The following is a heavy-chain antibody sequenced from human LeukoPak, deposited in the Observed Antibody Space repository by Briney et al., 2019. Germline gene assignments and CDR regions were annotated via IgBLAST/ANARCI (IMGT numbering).Heavy chain of an antibody. CDR1: GNTFTGYY. CDR2: INPNSGGT. J-gene: IGHJ4*02. D-gene: IGHD3-3*01. CDR3: ARVDRYYDFWSGYLD. V-gene: IGHV1-2*02. Sequence: GASVKVSCKASGNTFTGYYMHWVRQAPGQGLEWMGWINPNSGGTNYAQKFQGRVTMTRDTSISTAYMELSRLRSDDTAVYYCARVDRYYDFWSGYLDWGQGTLVTVSS.